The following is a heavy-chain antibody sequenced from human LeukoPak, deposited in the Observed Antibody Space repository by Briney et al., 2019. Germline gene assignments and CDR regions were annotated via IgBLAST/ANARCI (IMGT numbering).Heavy chain of an antibody. CDR2: ISAYNGNT. J-gene: IGHJ6*02. V-gene: IGHV1-18*01. CDR3: ARVTRKTAAGNMDV. CDR1: GYTFTSYG. Sequence: GASEKVSCKASGYTFTSYGISWVRQAPGQGLEWMGWISAYNGNTNYAQKLQGRVTMTTDTSTSTAYMELRSLRSDDTAVYYCARVTRKTAAGNMDVWGQGTTVTVSS. D-gene: IGHD6-13*01.